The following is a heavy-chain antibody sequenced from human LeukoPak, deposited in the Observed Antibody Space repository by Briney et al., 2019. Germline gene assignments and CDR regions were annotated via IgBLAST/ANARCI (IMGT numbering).Heavy chain of an antibody. J-gene: IGHJ3*02. D-gene: IGHD6-19*01. CDR1: GFTFSSYG. Sequence: GGSLRLSCAASGFTFSSYGMYWVRQAPGKGLEWVAFIRYDGSNKYYGDSVRGRFTISRDNSKNTLYVQMNSLRAEDTAVYYCAKEKSSGWHDAFDIWGQGTMVTVSS. V-gene: IGHV3-30*02. CDR3: AKEKSSGWHDAFDI. CDR2: IRYDGSNK.